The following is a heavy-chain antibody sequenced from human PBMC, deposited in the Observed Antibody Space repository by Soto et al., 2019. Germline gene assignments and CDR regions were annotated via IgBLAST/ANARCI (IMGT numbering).Heavy chain of an antibody. CDR3: ARGHAAAAYPHTAFDI. V-gene: IGHV3-66*01. J-gene: IGHJ3*02. Sequence: GGSLRLSCAASGFTVSSNYMNWVRQAPGKGLEWVSVIYSGGSTNYADSVKGRFTISRDNSKNTLYLQMNSLRAEDTAVYYCARGHAAAAYPHTAFDIWGQGTMVTVSS. CDR2: IYSGGST. D-gene: IGHD6-13*01. CDR1: GFTVSSNY.